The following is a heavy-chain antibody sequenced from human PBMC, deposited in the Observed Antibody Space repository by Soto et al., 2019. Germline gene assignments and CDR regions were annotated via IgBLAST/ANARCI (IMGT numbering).Heavy chain of an antibody. CDR1: GGTFSRYG. CDR3: ARGGVVVAVPGAFDI. J-gene: IGHJ3*02. D-gene: IGHD2-15*01. Sequence: SVKVSFKASGGTFSRYGINWVRQAPGHGLEWMGGIIPLFGTANYAQKFQGRVTITADESTSTAHMELRSLRSEDTAVYYCARGGVVVAVPGAFDIWGQGTMVTVSS. V-gene: IGHV1-69*13. CDR2: IIPLFGTA.